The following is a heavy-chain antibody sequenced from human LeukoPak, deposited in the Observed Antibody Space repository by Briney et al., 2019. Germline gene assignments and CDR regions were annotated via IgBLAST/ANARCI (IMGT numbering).Heavy chain of an antibody. CDR3: AKEAGYSYGFDY. V-gene: IGHV3-30*18. CDR1: GFTSSNYG. J-gene: IGHJ4*02. Sequence: GGSLRLSCAASGFTSSNYGIHWVRQAPGKGLEWVAVISYDGSNKYYADSVKGRCTISRDKSKNTVYLQMNSLRAEDTAVYYCAKEAGYSYGFDYWGQGTLVTVSS. D-gene: IGHD5-18*01. CDR2: ISYDGSNK.